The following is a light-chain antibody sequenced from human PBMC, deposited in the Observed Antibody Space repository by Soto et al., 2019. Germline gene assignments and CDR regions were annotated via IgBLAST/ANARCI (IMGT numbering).Light chain of an antibody. Sequence: DIVMTQSPLSLPVTPGEPASISCRSSQSLLHSNGYNYLDWYLQKPGQSPQLLIYLGSNRASGVPDRFSGSGSGTDFTLKISRVEAEDVGVYYCMQGRITFGPGTKVDIK. J-gene: IGKJ3*01. CDR1: QSLLHSNGYNY. V-gene: IGKV2-28*01. CDR2: LGS. CDR3: MQGRIT.